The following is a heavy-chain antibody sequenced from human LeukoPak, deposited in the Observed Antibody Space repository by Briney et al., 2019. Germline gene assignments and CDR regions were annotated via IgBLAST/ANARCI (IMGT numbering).Heavy chain of an antibody. V-gene: IGHV3-7*01. D-gene: IGHD5-24*01. J-gene: IGHJ4*02. CDR3: ASGGWLQFWPFDY. Sequence: GGSLRLSCAASGFTFSSYWMSWVRQAPGKGLEWVANIKQDGSEKYYVDPVKGRFTISRDNAKNSLYLQMNSLRAEDTAVYYCASGGWLQFWPFDYWGQGTLVTVSS. CDR2: IKQDGSEK. CDR1: GFTFSSYW.